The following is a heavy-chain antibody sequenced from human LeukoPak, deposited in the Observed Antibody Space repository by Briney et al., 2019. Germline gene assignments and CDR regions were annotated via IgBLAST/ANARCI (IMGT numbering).Heavy chain of an antibody. J-gene: IGHJ3*02. CDR3: ARVRRTGSAYDSFDI. CDR1: GGTFSSYA. V-gene: IGHV1-69*13. Sequence: ASVKVSCKASGGTFSSYAISWVRQAPGQGLEWMGGIIPIFGTANYAQKFQGRVTITADESTSTAYMELSSLRSEDTAVYYCARVRRTGSAYDSFDIWGQGTMVTVSS. D-gene: IGHD1-26*01. CDR2: IIPIFGTA.